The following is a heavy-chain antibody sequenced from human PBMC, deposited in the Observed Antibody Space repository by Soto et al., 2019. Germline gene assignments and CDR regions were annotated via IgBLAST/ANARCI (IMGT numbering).Heavy chain of an antibody. J-gene: IGHJ4*02. V-gene: IGHV1-18*01. CDR2: ISPDSGNT. D-gene: IGHD3-9*01. Sequence: ASVKVSCKASGYSFTSNLINWVRQAPGQGLEWMGWISPDSGNTNYAQKFRGRVTMTTAASTSTAFMEMRSLTSDDTAVYYCARGDYYDLLTDYHDYWGQGSLVTVSS. CDR1: GYSFTSNL. CDR3: ARGDYYDLLTDYHDY.